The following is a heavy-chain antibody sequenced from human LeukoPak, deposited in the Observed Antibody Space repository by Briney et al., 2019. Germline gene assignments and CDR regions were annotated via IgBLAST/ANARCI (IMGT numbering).Heavy chain of an antibody. J-gene: IGHJ3*02. CDR1: GFTVSSNY. D-gene: IGHD3-16*01. V-gene: IGHV3-53*01. CDR3: ARDSEVWGVVPISAFDI. CDR2: IYSGGST. Sequence: PGGSLRLSCAASGFTVSSNYMSWVRQAPGKGLEWVSVIYSGGSTYYADSVKGRFTISRDNSKNTLFLQMSGLRAEDTAVYYCARDSEVWGVVPISAFDIWGQGTMVTVSS.